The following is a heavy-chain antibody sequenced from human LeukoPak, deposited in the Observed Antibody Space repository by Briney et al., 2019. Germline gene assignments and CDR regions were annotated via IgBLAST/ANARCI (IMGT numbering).Heavy chain of an antibody. CDR2: ISSSSSYI. Sequence: GGSLRLSCAASGFTFSSYSMNWVRQAPGKGLEWVSSISSSSSYIYYADSVKGRFTISRDNAKNSLYLQMNSLRAEDTAVYYCATSRIYGGYYYYMDVWGKGTTVTVSS. V-gene: IGHV3-21*01. CDR3: ATSRIYGGYYYYMDV. CDR1: GFTFSSYS. D-gene: IGHD5-12*01. J-gene: IGHJ6*03.